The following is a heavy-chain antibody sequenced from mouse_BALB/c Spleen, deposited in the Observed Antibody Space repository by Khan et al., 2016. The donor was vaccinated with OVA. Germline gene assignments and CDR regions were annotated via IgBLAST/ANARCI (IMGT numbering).Heavy chain of an antibody. J-gene: IGHJ4*01. Sequence: QVQLKQSGPGLVAPSQSLSITCTVSGFSLTDHGVSWIRQPPGKGLEWLGAIWGGGYTYYNSVLKSTLSISKDNSKSQVFLKMNSLQTDDTAMYYWSKQVRSPYYALDYWGQGTTVTVSS. CDR2: IWGGGYT. D-gene: IGHD2-1*01. V-gene: IGHV2-6-5*01. CDR3: SKQVRSPYYALDY. CDR1: GFSLTDHG.